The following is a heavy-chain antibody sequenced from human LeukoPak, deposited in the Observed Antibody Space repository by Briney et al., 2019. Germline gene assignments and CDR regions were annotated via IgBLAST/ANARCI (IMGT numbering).Heavy chain of an antibody. CDR3: ARESRGIADY. D-gene: IGHD6-13*01. Sequence: GGSLRLSCTASGFTFSSYWMNWVRQAPGKGLEWVSVIYSGGSTYYADSVKGRFTISRHNSKNTLYLQMNSLRAEDTAVYYCARESRGIADYWGQGALVTVSS. J-gene: IGHJ4*02. CDR1: GFTFSSYW. CDR2: IYSGGST. V-gene: IGHV3-53*04.